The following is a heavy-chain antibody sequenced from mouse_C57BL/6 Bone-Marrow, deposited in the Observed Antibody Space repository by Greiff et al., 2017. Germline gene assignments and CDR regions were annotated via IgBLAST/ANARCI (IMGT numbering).Heavy chain of an antibody. Sequence: QVQLQQPGAELVRPGASVKLSCKASGYTFTSYWMHWVKQRPGQGLEWIGKIYPNSGNTNYNEKFKSKATLTVDKSSSTAYMQLSSLTSEDSAVYYCARWWFYFWGRGKGITVSA. CDR2: IYPNSGNT. CDR1: GYTFTSYW. J-gene: IGHJ3*01. CDR3: ARWWFYF. V-gene: IGHV1-64*01. D-gene: IGHD1-1*02.